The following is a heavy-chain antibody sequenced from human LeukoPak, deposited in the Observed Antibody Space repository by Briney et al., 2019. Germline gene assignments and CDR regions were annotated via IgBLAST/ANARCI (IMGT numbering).Heavy chain of an antibody. D-gene: IGHD6-19*01. J-gene: IGHJ5*02. CDR1: GFTVSTNY. V-gene: IGHV3-53*01. Sequence: PGGSLRLSCAASGFTVSTNYMSWVRQAPVRGLEWVSVIYAGGTTYYADSVRGRFTISRDNSKNTLYLQMNSLRDEDTAVYYCARDSSGWYDHWGQGTLVTVSS. CDR3: ARDSSGWYDH. CDR2: IYAGGTT.